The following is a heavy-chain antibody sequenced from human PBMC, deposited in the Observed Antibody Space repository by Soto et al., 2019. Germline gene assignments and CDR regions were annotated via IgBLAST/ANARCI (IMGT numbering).Heavy chain of an antibody. CDR1: GGSVSGGGFA. J-gene: IGHJ4*02. CDR2: IFHTGGT. D-gene: IGHD3-10*01. CDR3: ARLQFGEGFDY. V-gene: IGHV4-30-2*01. Sequence: TLSLPCAVSGGSVSGGGFAWSWIRQPPGKGLEWIGYIFHTGGTQYNQSLKSRVSMSVEKSKNQFSLHMTSVTAADTAVYYCARLQFGEGFDYWGQGALGTVS.